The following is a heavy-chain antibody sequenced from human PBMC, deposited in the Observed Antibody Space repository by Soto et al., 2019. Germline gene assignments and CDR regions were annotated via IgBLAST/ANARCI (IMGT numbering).Heavy chain of an antibody. J-gene: IGHJ6*02. V-gene: IGHV3-30*18. CDR2: ISSAGSNK. CDR1: GFTFSSYG. Sequence: QVQLVESGGGVVQPGRSLRLSCAASGFTFSSYGMHWVRQAPGKGLEWGAVISSAGSNKYYADSVKGRFTISRDNSKNTLYLQMNSLRVEDTAVYYCAKVLHGMDVWGQGTTVTVS. CDR3: AKVLHGMDV.